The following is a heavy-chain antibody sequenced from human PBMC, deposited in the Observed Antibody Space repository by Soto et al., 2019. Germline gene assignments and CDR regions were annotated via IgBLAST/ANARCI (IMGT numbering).Heavy chain of an antibody. V-gene: IGHV4-59*12. D-gene: IGHD2-2*02. J-gene: IGHJ6*02. Sequence: SETLSLTCTVSGGSISSYYWSWIRQPPGKGLEWIGYIYYSGSTNYNPSLKSRVTISVDTSKNQFSLKLSSVTAADTAVYYCARGKVVPAAIYYYYYGMDVWGQGTTLTVSS. CDR2: IYYSGST. CDR3: ARGKVVPAAIYYYYYGMDV. CDR1: GGSISSYY.